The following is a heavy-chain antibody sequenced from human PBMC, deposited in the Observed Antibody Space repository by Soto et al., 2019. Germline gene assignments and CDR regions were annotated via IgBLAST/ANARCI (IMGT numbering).Heavy chain of an antibody. CDR1: GGSFSGYI. Sequence: QVQIHQWGAGVLKPSETLSLTCAVSGGSFSGYIWTWIRQTPGKGLQWIGQINHSGSAGYNPSLKPRVTLSIMSNNHFSLEMSSVTAADTAVYYCARGLSTGSPYSGGWYYFDSWGQGATVTVS. CDR3: ARGLSTGSPYSGGWYYFDS. CDR2: INHSGSA. D-gene: IGHD3-10*01. V-gene: IGHV4-34*01. J-gene: IGHJ4*02.